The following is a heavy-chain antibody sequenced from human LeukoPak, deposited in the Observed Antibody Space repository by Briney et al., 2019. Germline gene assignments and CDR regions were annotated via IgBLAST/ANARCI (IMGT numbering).Heavy chain of an antibody. V-gene: IGHV4-59*01. Sequence: SETLSLTCTASGGSLSSDYWSWIRRPPGKGLEWIGYVSYSGSTNYNPSLNSRLTISLDTSKTRFSLKLSSVTAADTAKYFCARYIRGPDYYIDVWGRGITVTVSS. D-gene: IGHD1-14*01. CDR2: VSYSGST. J-gene: IGHJ6*03. CDR3: ARYIRGPDYYIDV. CDR1: GGSLSSDY.